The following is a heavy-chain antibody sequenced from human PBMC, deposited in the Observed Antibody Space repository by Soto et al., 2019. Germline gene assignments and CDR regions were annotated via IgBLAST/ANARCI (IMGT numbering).Heavy chain of an antibody. D-gene: IGHD6-13*01. V-gene: IGHV3-23*01. CDR1: GFTFSSYA. CDR2: ISGSGGST. Sequence: GGSLRLSCAASGFTFSSYAMSWVRQAPGKGLEWVSAISGSGGSTYYADSGKGRFTIPRDNSKNTLYLQMNSLKAEDTYVYYCANCEAAAGAYYYYYMDVWGKGTTVTVSS. J-gene: IGHJ6*03. CDR3: ANCEAAAGAYYYYYMDV.